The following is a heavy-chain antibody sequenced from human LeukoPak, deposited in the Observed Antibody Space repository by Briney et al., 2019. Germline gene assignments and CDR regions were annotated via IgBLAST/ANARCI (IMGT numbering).Heavy chain of an antibody. J-gene: IGHJ4*02. V-gene: IGHV3-15*01. CDR1: GFTFDDYG. CDR2: IKSKTDGGTT. CDR3: TTDKWDLPL. D-gene: IGHD1-26*01. Sequence: PGGSLRLSCAASGFTFDDYGMSWVRQAPGKGLEWVGRIKSKTDGGTTAYAAPVRGRFTVSRDDSKNTLYLQMNSLKTEDTAVYYCTTDKWDLPLWGQGTLVTVSS.